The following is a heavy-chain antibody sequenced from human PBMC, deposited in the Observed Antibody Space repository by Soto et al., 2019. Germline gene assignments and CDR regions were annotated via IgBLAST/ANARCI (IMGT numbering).Heavy chain of an antibody. V-gene: IGHV4-31*03. CDR3: ASTSRGVGVHYGMDV. CDR2: IYYSGST. Sequence: SETLSLTCTVSGGSISSGGYYWSWIRQHPGKGLEWIGYIYYSGSTYYNPSLKSRVTISVDTSKNQFSLKLSSVTAADTAVYYCASTSRGVGVHYGMDVWGQGTTVTVSS. CDR1: GGSISSGGYY. J-gene: IGHJ6*02. D-gene: IGHD3-3*01.